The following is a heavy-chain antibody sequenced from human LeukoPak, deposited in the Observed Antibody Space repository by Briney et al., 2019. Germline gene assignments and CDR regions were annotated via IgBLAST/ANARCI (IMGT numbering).Heavy chain of an antibody. CDR2: IWSDGSND. J-gene: IGHJ4*02. D-gene: IGHD6-13*01. CDR3: ARDRGSSWYGPIDF. CDR1: GFTFSTYG. Sequence: PGGSLRLSCAASGFTFSTYGMHWVRQAPGKGPEWVAVIWSDGSNDFCAASVRGRFTISRDNSKNTLYQQMNSLRAEDTAVYHCARDRGSSWYGPIDFWGRGTLVTVSS. V-gene: IGHV3-33*01.